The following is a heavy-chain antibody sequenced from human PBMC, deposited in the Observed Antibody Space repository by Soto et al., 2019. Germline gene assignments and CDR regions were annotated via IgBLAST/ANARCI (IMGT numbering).Heavy chain of an antibody. CDR1: GFTASSYW. CDR3: ARGLRNYYCMDV. CDR2: INSDGSTT. Sequence: EVPLVESVGGLVQPGGTMRLSWAASGFTASSYWMYCDRQPPGKGLVWVSGINSDGSTTNYPDADFVKGRFTTDRHNAKNTVYLPMQSLSAEDTVVFYIARGLRNYYCMDVWDQGT. D-gene: IGHD4-17*01. V-gene: IGHV3-74*01. J-gene: IGHJ6*02.